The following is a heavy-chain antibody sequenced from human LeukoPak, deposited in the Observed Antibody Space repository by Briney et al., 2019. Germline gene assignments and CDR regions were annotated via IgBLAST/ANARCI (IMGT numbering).Heavy chain of an antibody. J-gene: IGHJ4*02. V-gene: IGHV3-30*04. CDR3: AGEYSSWSSGHLDY. D-gene: IGHD6-13*01. CDR1: GFTFSSYA. Sequence: PGGSLRLSCSASGFTFSSYAMHWVRQAPGKGLEWVAVISYDGSNRYYADSVKGRFTISRDNSKNTLYLQMNSLRAEDTAVYYCAGEYSSWSSGHLDYWGQGALVTFSS. CDR2: ISYDGSNR.